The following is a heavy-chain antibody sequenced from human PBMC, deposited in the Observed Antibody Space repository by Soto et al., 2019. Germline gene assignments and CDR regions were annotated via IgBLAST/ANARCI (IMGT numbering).Heavy chain of an antibody. CDR2: IYYSGST. D-gene: IGHD6-19*01. CDR3: ARERPDGCRLDP. Sequence: QVQLRESGPGLMKPSQTLSLTSTVSGGSISSGDYYWSWIRQPPGKGLEWIGYIYYSGSTYYNPSLKSRVTISVDTSKNQFSLRLSSVTAADTAVYYCARERPDGCRLDPWGQGTLVTVSS. CDR1: GGSISSGDYY. J-gene: IGHJ5*02. V-gene: IGHV4-30-4*01.